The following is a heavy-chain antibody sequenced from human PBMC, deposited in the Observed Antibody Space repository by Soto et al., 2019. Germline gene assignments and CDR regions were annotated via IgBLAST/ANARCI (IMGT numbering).Heavy chain of an antibody. D-gene: IGHD6-13*01. Sequence: PSETLSLTCTVSGGSISSYYWSWIRQHPGKGLEWIGYIYYSGSTYYNPSLKSRVTISVDTSKNQFSLKLSSVTAADTAVYYCARAAPPIADYYYYYYMDVWGKGTTVTVSS. CDR3: ARAAPPIADYYYYYYMDV. CDR1: GGSISSYY. V-gene: IGHV4-59*06. CDR2: IYYSGST. J-gene: IGHJ6*03.